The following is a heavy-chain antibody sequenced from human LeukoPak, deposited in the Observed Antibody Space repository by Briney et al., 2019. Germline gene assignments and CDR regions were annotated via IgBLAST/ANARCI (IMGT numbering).Heavy chain of an antibody. J-gene: IGHJ6*03. V-gene: IGHV3-23*01. CDR1: GFSFSNSA. CDR3: AKSGYCTNGVCYYYYYMDV. Sequence: GGSLRLSCAASGFSFSNSAMSWVRQAPGKGLEWVSAISGSGGSTYYADSVKGRFTISRDNSKNTLYLQMNSLRAEDTAVYYCAKSGYCTNGVCYYYYYMDVWGKGTTVTVSS. D-gene: IGHD2-8*01. CDR2: ISGSGGST.